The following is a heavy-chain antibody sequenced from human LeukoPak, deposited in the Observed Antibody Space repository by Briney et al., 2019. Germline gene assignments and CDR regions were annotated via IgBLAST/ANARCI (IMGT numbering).Heavy chain of an antibody. Sequence: SGPTLMKPTQTLRLTCTFSAFSLSPNAVGVGWIRQSPGKGLEGLALVAWDDEKRYRASLESRLTNTKNTSKNQVVLTMTNIDPVDTATYYCARRTRKYYSRTSCYLFDYWGQGTLVTVSS. CDR1: AFSLSPNAVG. J-gene: IGHJ4*02. CDR2: VAWDDEK. D-gene: IGHD2-2*01. CDR3: ARRTRKYYSRTSCYLFDY. V-gene: IGHV2-5*02.